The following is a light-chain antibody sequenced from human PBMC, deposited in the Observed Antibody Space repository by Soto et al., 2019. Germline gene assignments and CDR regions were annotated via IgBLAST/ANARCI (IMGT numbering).Light chain of an antibody. CDR3: QPYATTPFT. CDR1: QSVGSNY. J-gene: IGKJ3*01. Sequence: IVLTQSPGTLSLSLGERATVSCRSSQSVGSNYLAWYQRKPGQAPRLLIYGAYSRATGITDRFSGSGPGTDFTLTISRLEPEDFSVYYCQPYATTPFTFGPGTQVDIK. CDR2: GAY. V-gene: IGKV3-20*01.